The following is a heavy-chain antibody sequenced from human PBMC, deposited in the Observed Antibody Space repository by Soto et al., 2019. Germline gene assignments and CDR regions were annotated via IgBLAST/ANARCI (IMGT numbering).Heavy chain of an antibody. CDR1: GYTFTSHG. V-gene: IGHV1-69*04. CDR2: IIPNIGIA. J-gene: IGHJ4*02. Sequence: ASVKVSCKASGYTFTSHGISWVRQAPGQGLEWMGRIIPNIGIANYAQKFQGRVTITADKSTSTAYMELSSLRSEDTAVYYCASGDSSPYWGQGTLVTVSS. CDR3: ASGDSSPY. D-gene: IGHD6-13*01.